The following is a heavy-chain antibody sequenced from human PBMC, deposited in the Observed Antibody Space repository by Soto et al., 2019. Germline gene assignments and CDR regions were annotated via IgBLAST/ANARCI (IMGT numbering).Heavy chain of an antibody. CDR2: ISGSGDRT. CDR3: AKASTYEYVWGSFRYYFDH. Sequence: EVQLLESGGGLVQPGGSLRLSCAASGFSFNIYAMSWVRQAPGKGLEWVSGISGSGDRTHYVDSVKGRFTISRDNVKNTLYLQMNSLRAEDTAVYYCAKASTYEYVWGSFRYYFDHWGQGAPVTVSS. J-gene: IGHJ4*02. D-gene: IGHD3-16*02. V-gene: IGHV3-23*01. CDR1: GFSFNIYA.